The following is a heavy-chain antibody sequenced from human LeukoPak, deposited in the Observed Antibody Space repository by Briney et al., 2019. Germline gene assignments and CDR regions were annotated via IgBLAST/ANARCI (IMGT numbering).Heavy chain of an antibody. J-gene: IGHJ4*02. CDR3: GRGGSLAVAGFLGGYFDY. V-gene: IGHV7-4-1*02. Sequence: ASVKVSCKTSGYTFSSYTITWVRQAPGQGLQWMGWINTNTGNPTYAQGFTGRYVFSLDTSVSTAYLQISGLTADDTAVYFCGRGGSLAVAGFLGGYFDYWGQGTLVTVSS. CDR1: GYTFSSYT. D-gene: IGHD6-19*01. CDR2: INTNTGNP.